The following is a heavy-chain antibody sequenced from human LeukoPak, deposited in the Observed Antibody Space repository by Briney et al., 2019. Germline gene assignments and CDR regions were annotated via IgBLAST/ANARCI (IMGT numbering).Heavy chain of an antibody. CDR2: IKQDGSEK. V-gene: IGHV3-7*01. Sequence: GGSLRLSCAASGFTFSSYWMSWVRQAPGKGLEWVANIKQDGSEKYYVDSVKGRFTISGDNAKSSLYLQMNSLRAEDTAVYYCARDDVVRGVITDYWGQGTLVTVSS. J-gene: IGHJ4*02. D-gene: IGHD3-10*01. CDR3: ARDDVVRGVITDY. CDR1: GFTFSSYW.